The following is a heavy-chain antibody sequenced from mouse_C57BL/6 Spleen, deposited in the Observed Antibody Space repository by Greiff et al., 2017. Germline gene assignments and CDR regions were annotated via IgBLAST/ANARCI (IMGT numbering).Heavy chain of an antibody. CDR3: ARGVVATYYYAMDY. CDR1: GFTFSDYG. Sequence: EVKLMESGGGLVKPGGSLKLSCAASGFTFSDYGMHWVRQAPEKGLEWVAYISSDSSTIYYADTVQGRFTIARDNAKNTLYLQMTSLRSEDTAMYYCARGVVATYYYAMDYWGQGTSVTVSS. V-gene: IGHV5-17*01. J-gene: IGHJ4*01. D-gene: IGHD1-1*01. CDR2: ISSDSSTI.